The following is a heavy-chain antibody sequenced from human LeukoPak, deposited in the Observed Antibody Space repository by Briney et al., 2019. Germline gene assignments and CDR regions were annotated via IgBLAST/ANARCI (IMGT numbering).Heavy chain of an antibody. CDR3: ARSNYYDSSGYIFDY. CDR2: ISYTGRT. Sequence: SQTLSLTCTVSGGSISSGSYYWSWIRQPPGKGLEWIGYISYTGRTSYNPSLKSRVTISVDTSKRQFSLQLSSVTAADTAVYYCARSNYYDSSGYIFDYWGQGTLVTVSS. J-gene: IGHJ4*02. V-gene: IGHV4-30-4*01. CDR1: GGSISSGSYY. D-gene: IGHD3-22*01.